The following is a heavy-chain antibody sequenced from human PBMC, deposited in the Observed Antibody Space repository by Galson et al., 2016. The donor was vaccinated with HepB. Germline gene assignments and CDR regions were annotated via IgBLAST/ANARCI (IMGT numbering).Heavy chain of an antibody. J-gene: IGHJ4*02. CDR3: ARYPGYGSGSYYRYFDY. V-gene: IGHV3-7*01. CDR1: EFIFSDYW. D-gene: IGHD3-10*01. CDR2: IKQDGSDE. Sequence: SLRLSCAASEFIFSDYWMSWVRQAPGKGLEWVVNIKQDGSDENYVDSVKGRFTISRDNAKNSLYLRMNSLRVEDTAVYYCARYPGYGSGSYYRYFDYWGQGALVTVSS.